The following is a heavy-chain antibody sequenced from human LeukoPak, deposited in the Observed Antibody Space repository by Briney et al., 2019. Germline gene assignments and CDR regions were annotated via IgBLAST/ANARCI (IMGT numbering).Heavy chain of an antibody. D-gene: IGHD2-2*03. V-gene: IGHV4-30-2*01. Sequence: TLSLTCAVSGGSISSGGYSWSWIRQPPGKGLEWIGYIYHSGSTYYNPSLKSRVTISVDRSKNQFSLKLSSVTAADTAVYYCARVGLDLGGYFDYWGQGTLVTVSS. J-gene: IGHJ4*02. CDR3: ARVGLDLGGYFDY. CDR2: IYHSGST. CDR1: GGSISSGGYS.